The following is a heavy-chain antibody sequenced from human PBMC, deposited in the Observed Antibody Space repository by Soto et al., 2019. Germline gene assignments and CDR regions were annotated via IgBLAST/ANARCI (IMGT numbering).Heavy chain of an antibody. Sequence: SETLSLTCTVSGGSISSSSYYWGWIRQPPGKGLEWIGSIYYSGSTYYDPSLKSRVTISVDTSKNQFSLKLSSVTAADTAVYYCARNPSSGWSFYYYYGMDVWGQGTTVTVSS. CDR2: IYYSGST. J-gene: IGHJ6*02. V-gene: IGHV4-39*01. CDR3: ARNPSSGWSFYYYYGMDV. CDR1: GGSISSSSYY. D-gene: IGHD6-19*01.